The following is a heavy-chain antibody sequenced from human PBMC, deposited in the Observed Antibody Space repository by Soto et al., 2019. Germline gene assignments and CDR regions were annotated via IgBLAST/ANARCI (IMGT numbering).Heavy chain of an antibody. Sequence: SVKVSCKASGGTLSSSAISRVRQPPGQGLEWMGGFIPIFGTANYAQKFQGRVAITADESTSTAYMELSSLRSEDTAVYYCAGFFPAAVATDPDFDSRGHATLVTVS. CDR2: FIPIFGTA. CDR1: GGTLSSSA. V-gene: IGHV1-69*13. J-gene: IGHJ4*01. D-gene: IGHD6-19*01. CDR3: AGFFPAAVATDPDFDS.